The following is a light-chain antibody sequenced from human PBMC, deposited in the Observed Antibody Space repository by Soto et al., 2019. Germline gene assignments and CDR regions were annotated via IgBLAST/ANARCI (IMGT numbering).Light chain of an antibody. CDR1: QSPLYSDGNTY. CDR2: KVS. J-gene: IGKJ1*01. Sequence: DVVMTQSPLSLPVTLGQPASISCRSSQSPLYSDGNTYLSWFQQRPGQSTRRLIYKVSNRDSGVPDRFSGSGSGTDFTLKISRVEAEDVGVYYCMQGTQWPCTFGQGTKVEFK. V-gene: IGKV2-30*01. CDR3: MQGTQWPCT.